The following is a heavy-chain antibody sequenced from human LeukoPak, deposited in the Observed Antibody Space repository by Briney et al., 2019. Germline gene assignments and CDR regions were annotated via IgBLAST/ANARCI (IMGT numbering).Heavy chain of an antibody. CDR2: IYYSGST. Sequence: PSETLSLTCTVSGGSISSYYWSWIRQPPGKGLEWIGYIYYSGSTNYNPSLKSRVTISVDTSKNQFSLKLSSVTAADTAVYYCARDGEYCGGDCYRDYWGQGTLVTVSS. CDR3: ARDGEYCGGDCYRDY. J-gene: IGHJ4*02. CDR1: GGSISSYY. D-gene: IGHD2-21*02. V-gene: IGHV4-59*01.